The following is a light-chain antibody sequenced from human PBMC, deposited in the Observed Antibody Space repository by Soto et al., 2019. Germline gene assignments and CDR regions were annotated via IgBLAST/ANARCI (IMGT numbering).Light chain of an antibody. Sequence: DFQVTQSPPNLSASLGDRVIITWRAGQPISTSLHWFQQKPGKAPELLIYAVSNLQPGVPSRFSGRGTGTEFTLIINILQPDDIAVYNCQRNYTTPLTFGRGTKVKIK. CDR1: QPISTS. V-gene: IGKV1-39*01. CDR2: AVS. J-gene: IGKJ4*01. CDR3: QRNYTTPLT.